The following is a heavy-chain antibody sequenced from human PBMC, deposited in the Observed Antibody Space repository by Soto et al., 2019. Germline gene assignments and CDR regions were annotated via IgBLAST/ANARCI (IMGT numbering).Heavy chain of an antibody. D-gene: IGHD5-18*01. Sequence: QVQLVQSGAEVKKPGSSVKVSCKASGGTFSSYAIRWVRQAPGQGLEWMGGSITIFGTANYAQKFRGRVTITANESTSTACMELSSLRSEDTAVYYCARDDVDTAMPDGMDVWGQGTTGTVSS. CDR2: SITIFGTA. J-gene: IGHJ6*02. CDR1: GGTFSSYA. V-gene: IGHV1-69*12. CDR3: ARDDVDTAMPDGMDV.